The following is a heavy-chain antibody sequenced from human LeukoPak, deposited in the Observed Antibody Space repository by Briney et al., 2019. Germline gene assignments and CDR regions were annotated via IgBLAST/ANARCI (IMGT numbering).Heavy chain of an antibody. CDR1: GFTLSGYW. CDR2: INSDGSST. V-gene: IGHV3-74*01. CDR3: ARGTATADY. J-gene: IGHJ4*02. D-gene: IGHD2-21*02. Sequence: GGSLRLSCAASGFTLSGYWMHWVRQAPGKGLVWVSRINSDGSSTSYADSVKGRFTISRDNAKNTLYLQVNSLRAEDTAVYYCARGTATADYWGQGTLVTVSS.